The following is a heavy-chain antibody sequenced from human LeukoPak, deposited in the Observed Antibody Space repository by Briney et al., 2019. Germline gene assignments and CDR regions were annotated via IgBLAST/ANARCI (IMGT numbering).Heavy chain of an antibody. D-gene: IGHD2-2*01. CDR3: ARAPGIPAERYYYYMDV. CDR2: IYYSGST. Sequence: SETLSLNCTVSGGSISSGDYYWSWIRQPPGKGLEWIGYIYYSGSTYYNPSLKSRVTISVDTSKNQFSLKLSSVTAADTAVYYCARAPGIPAERYYYYMDVWGKGTTVTVSS. V-gene: IGHV4-30-4*08. CDR1: GGSISSGDYY. J-gene: IGHJ6*03.